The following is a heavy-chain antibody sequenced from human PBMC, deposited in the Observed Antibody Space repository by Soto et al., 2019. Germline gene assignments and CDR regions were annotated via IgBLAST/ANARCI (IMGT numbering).Heavy chain of an antibody. CDR3: AKDRPNFWSGYFDY. D-gene: IGHD3-3*01. CDR2: ISYDGSNK. CDR1: GFTFSSYG. V-gene: IGHV3-30*18. Sequence: QVQLVKSGGGVVQPGRSLRLSCAASGFTFSSYGMHWVRQAPGKGLEWVAVISYDGSNKYYADSVKGRFTISRDNSKNTLYLQMNSLRAEDTAVYYCAKDRPNFWSGYFDYWGQGTLVTVSS. J-gene: IGHJ4*02.